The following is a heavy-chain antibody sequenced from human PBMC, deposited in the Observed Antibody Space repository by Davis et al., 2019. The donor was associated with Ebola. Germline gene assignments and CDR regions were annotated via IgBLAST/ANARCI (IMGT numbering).Heavy chain of an antibody. CDR3: GGGWLVLPNY. CDR2: INPSGGST. J-gene: IGHJ4*02. CDR1: GYTFTRSY. V-gene: IGHV1-46*01. D-gene: IGHD6-19*01. Sequence: ASVNVSCKASGYTFTRSYMHWVRQAPGQGLEWMGLINPSGGSTSYAQKFQGRVTMTRDTSTSTVYMELSSLRSEDTAVYYCGGGWLVLPNYWGQGTLVTVSS.